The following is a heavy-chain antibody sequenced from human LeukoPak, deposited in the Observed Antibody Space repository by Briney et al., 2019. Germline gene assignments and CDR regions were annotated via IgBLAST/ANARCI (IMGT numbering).Heavy chain of an antibody. CDR2: ISWNSGSI. CDR1: GFTFDDYA. J-gene: IGHJ4*02. Sequence: GESLRLSCAASGFTFDDYAMHWVRQAPGKGLEWVSGISWNSGSIGYADSVKGRFTISRDNAKNSLYLQMNSLRAEDTALYYCAKVSSGYYSPFDYWGQGTLVTVSS. CDR3: AKVSSGYYSPFDY. V-gene: IGHV3-9*01. D-gene: IGHD3-22*01.